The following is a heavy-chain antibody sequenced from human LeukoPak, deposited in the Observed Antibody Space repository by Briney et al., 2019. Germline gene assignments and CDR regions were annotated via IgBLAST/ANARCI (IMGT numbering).Heavy chain of an antibody. D-gene: IGHD1-7*01. Sequence: GASVKVSFKASGGTFSIYAISWVRQAPGQGLEWMGRIIPILGIANYAQKFQGRVTITADKSTSTAYMELSSLRSEDTAVYYCARAAGLELSVWGQGTLVTVSS. CDR1: GGTFSIYA. V-gene: IGHV1-69*04. CDR2: IIPILGIA. CDR3: ARAAGLELSV. J-gene: IGHJ4*02.